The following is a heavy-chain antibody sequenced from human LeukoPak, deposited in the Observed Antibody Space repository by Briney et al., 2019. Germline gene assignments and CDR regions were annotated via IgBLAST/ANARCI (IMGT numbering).Heavy chain of an antibody. CDR1: GFTFSNAW. J-gene: IGHJ4*02. CDR2: IKSKTDGGTT. CDR3: VSRYGSGSYYLDY. Sequence: GGSLRLSCAASGFTFSNAWMSWVRQAPGKGLEWVGRIKSKTDGGTTDYAAPVKGRFTISRDDSKNTLYPQMNSLKTEDTAVYYCVSRYGSGSYYLDYWGQGTLVTVSS. V-gene: IGHV3-15*01. D-gene: IGHD3-10*01.